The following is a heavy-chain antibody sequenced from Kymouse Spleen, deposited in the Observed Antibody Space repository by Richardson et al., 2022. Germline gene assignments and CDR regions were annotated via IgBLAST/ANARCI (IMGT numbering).Heavy chain of an antibody. J-gene: IGHJ6*02. CDR3: ARDRDGSYYRYYYYGMDV. V-gene: IGHV3-7*01. CDR1: GFTFSSYW. D-gene: IGHD1-26*01. CDR2: IKQDGSEK. Sequence: EVQLVESGGGLVQPGGSLRLSCAASGFTFSSYWMSWVRQAPGKGLEWVANIKQDGSEKYYVDSVKGRFTISRDNAKNSLYLQMNSLRAEDTAVYYCARDRDGSYYRYYYYGMDVWGQGTTVTVSS.